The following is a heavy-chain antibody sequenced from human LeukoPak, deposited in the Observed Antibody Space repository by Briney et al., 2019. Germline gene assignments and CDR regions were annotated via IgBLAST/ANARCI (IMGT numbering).Heavy chain of an antibody. CDR3: AKDFGSGYYFDY. CDR2: ISGSGGST. V-gene: IGHV3-23*01. CDR1: GFTFSSYA. J-gene: IGHJ4*02. Sequence: PGGSLRLSCAASGFTFSSYAMSWVRQAPGKGLEWVSAISGSGGSTYYADSVKGRFTISRDNSKNMVYLQINSLRGEDTAVYYCAKDFGSGYYFDYWGQGTLVTVSS. D-gene: IGHD3-22*01.